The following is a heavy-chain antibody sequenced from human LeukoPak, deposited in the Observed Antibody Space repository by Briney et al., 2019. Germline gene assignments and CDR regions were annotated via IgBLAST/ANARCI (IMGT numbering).Heavy chain of an antibody. CDR1: GGSFSGYY. D-gene: IGHD6-19*01. J-gene: IGHJ4*02. CDR3: ARVVSSGWYPFDY. Sequence: SETLSLTCAVYGGSFSGYYWSWIRQPPGKGLEWIGEINHSGSTNYNPSLKSRVTISVDTSKNQFSLKLSSVTVADTAVYYCARVVSSGWYPFDYWGQGTLVTVSS. CDR2: INHSGST. V-gene: IGHV4-34*01.